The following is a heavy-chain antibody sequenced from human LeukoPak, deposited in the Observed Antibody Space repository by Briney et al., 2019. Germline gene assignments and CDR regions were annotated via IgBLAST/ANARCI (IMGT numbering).Heavy chain of an antibody. V-gene: IGHV4-39*07. CDR1: GGSISSSSYY. D-gene: IGHD2-15*01. Sequence: SETLSLTCTVSGGSISSSSYYWGWIRQPPGKGLEWIGSIYYSGSTYYNPSLKSRVTISVDTSKNQFSLKLSSVTAADTAVYYCARGGFGSAGDYWGQGTLVTVSS. CDR3: ARGGFGSAGDY. J-gene: IGHJ4*02. CDR2: IYYSGST.